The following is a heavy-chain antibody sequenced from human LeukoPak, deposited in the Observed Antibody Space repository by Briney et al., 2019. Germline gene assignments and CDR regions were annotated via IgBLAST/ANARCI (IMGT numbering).Heavy chain of an antibody. CDR1: GYPFPSYG. CDR2: INVYNDNT. D-gene: IGHD5-12*01. J-gene: IGHJ4*02. CDR3: ARGDIVATIPVDY. Sequence: GASVKVSCKASGYPFPSYGISWVRQAPGQGLEWMGWINVYNDNTDYAQNLQGRVTLTTDTSTSTAYMELRSLRYEDTGVYYCARGDIVATIPVDYWGQGTLVTVSS. V-gene: IGHV1-18*01.